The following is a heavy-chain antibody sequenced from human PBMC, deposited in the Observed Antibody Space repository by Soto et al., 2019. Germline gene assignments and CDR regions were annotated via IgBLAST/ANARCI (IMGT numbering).Heavy chain of an antibody. CDR2: TYYRSKWYN. J-gene: IGHJ6*03. CDR1: GDSVSSNSAA. CDR3: ARGGAAGAARPPYYYYMDV. D-gene: IGHD6-6*01. Sequence: SPTLSLTCAISGDSVSSNSAAWNWIRQSPSRGLEWLGRTYYRSKWYNDYAVSVKSRITINPDTSKNQFSLQLNSVTPEDTAVYYCARGGAAGAARPPYYYYMDVWGKGTTVTVSS. V-gene: IGHV6-1*01.